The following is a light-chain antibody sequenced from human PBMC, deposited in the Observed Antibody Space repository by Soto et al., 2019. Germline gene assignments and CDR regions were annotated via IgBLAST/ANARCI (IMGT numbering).Light chain of an antibody. J-gene: IGKJ1*01. CDR1: QSVSSSY. Sequence: EIVLTQSPGTLSLSPGERATLSCRASQSVSSSYLAWYQQKPGQAPRLLIYGASTRATGIPARFSGSGSGAEFTLTISSLQSEDFATYYCQQYGSSPWTFGQGTKVDIK. CDR3: QQYGSSPWT. V-gene: IGKV3-20*01. CDR2: GAS.